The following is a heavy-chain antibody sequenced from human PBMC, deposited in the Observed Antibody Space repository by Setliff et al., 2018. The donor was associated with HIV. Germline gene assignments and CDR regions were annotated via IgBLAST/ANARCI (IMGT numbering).Heavy chain of an antibody. D-gene: IGHD6-19*01. J-gene: IGHJ6*03. CDR3: VREGSVAGRYYYYMSL. CDR2: INWNSDFI. V-gene: IGHV3-9*01. Sequence: GGSLRLSCAASGFTFNYHIMYWVRQVPGKGLEWVSTINWNSDFIAYADSVKGRFTVARDNANSSLYLQMNSLRPGDSALYYCVREGSVAGRYYYYMSLWGKGTTVTVSS. CDR1: GFTFNYHI.